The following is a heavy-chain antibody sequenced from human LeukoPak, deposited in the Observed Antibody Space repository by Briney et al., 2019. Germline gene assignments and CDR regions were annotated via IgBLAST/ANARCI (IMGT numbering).Heavy chain of an antibody. V-gene: IGHV4-39*01. D-gene: IGHD3-9*01. J-gene: IGHJ3*02. CDR2: IYYSGST. Sequence: SETLSLTCTVSGGSISSSSYYWGWIRQPPGKGPEWIGSIYYSGSTYYNPSLKSRVTISVDTSKNQFSLKLSSVTAADTAVYYCARREYYDILTGIPAGAFDIWGQGTMVTVSS. CDR1: GGSISSSSYY. CDR3: ARREYYDILTGIPAGAFDI.